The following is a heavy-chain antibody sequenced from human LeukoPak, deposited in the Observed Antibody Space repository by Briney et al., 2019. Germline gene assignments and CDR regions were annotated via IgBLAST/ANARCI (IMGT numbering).Heavy chain of an antibody. CDR1: GFTFSRLG. D-gene: IGHD2-21*02. CDR3: AKEGDEFRGYLDV. CDR2: IHNDGPQG. Sequence: PGTSLRLSCAASGFTFSRLGMQWVRQAPGKGLEWVAVIHNDGPQGQYGDSVKGRFTISKDNSQSTLYLQMNNLRDDDTAVYYCAKEGDEFRGYLDVWGKGTTVTVSS. V-gene: IGHV3-33*06. J-gene: IGHJ6*03.